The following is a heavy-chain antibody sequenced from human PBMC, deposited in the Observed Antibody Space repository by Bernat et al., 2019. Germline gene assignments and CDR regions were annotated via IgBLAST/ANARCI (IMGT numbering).Heavy chain of an antibody. CDR2: ISSSSSYR. CDR3: ARDVAGSYYYCYGMDV. CDR1: GFTFSSYS. V-gene: IGHV3-21*01. J-gene: IGHJ6*01. Sequence: EVQLVESGGGLVKPGGSLRLSCAASGFTFSSYSMNWVRQAPGKGLEWVSSISSSSSYRYYADSVKGRFTISRDNAKNSLYLKMNSLRAEDTAVYYCARDVAGSYYYCYGMDVWGQGTTVTVSS. D-gene: IGHD6-19*01.